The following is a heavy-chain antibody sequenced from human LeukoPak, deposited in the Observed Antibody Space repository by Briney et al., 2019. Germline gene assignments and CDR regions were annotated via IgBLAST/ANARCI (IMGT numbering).Heavy chain of an antibody. CDR3: AKASYGDCGGFDP. CDR1: GFTFSSFW. D-gene: IGHD4-17*01. V-gene: IGHV3-74*01. Sequence: GGSLRLSCAASGFTFSSFWMHWVRQAPGKGLVWVSRINSDGGSTTYADFVKGRFTISRDNAKNTLYLHMNSLRAEDTAVYYCAKASYGDCGGFDPWGQGTLVTVSS. CDR2: INSDGGST. J-gene: IGHJ5*02.